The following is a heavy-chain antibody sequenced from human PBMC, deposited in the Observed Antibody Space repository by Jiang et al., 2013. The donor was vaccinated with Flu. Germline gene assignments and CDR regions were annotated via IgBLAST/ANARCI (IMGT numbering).Heavy chain of an antibody. CDR1: GFTFSSYG. J-gene: IGHJ4*02. V-gene: IGHV3-33*01. CDR2: IWYDGSNK. D-gene: IGHD5-18*01. Sequence: VQLLESGGGVVQPGRSLRLSCAASGFTFSSYGMHWVRQAPGKGLEWVAVIWYDGSNKYYADSVKGRFTISRDNSKNTLYLQMNSLRAEDTAVYYCARGDTAMVMVLLDYVGQGTLVHRLL. CDR3: ARGDTAMVMVLLDY.